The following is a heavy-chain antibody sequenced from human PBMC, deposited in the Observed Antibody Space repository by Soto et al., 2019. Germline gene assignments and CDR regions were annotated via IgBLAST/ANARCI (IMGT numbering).Heavy chain of an antibody. CDR2: ISSRRYYI. CDR3: ARLSVDGGGWVINF. Sequence: EVQLVESGAGLVKPGGSLRLSCAASGFTFSTYSMNWVRQAPGRGLEWVSSISSRRYYIYYSDVVRGRFSISRDDAKGSISLQMNSLRAEDTAVYYWARLSVDGGGWVINFWGQGTLVTVSS. CDR1: GFTFSTYS. V-gene: IGHV3-21*01. D-gene: IGHD6-19*01. J-gene: IGHJ4*02.